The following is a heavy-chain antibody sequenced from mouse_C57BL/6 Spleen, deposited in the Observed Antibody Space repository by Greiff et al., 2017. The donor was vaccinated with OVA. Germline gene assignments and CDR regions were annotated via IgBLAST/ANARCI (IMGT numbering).Heavy chain of an antibody. CDR3: AGGELGRGAMDY. CDR1: GYTFTSYW. J-gene: IGHJ4*01. D-gene: IGHD4-1*01. V-gene: IGHV1-55*01. CDR2: IYPGSGST. Sequence: QVQLQQPGAELVKPGASVKMSCKASGYTFTSYWITWVKQRPGQGLEWIGDIYPGSGSTNYNEKFKSKATLTVDTSSSTAYMQLSSRTSEDSAVYYCAGGELGRGAMDYWGQGTSVTVSS.